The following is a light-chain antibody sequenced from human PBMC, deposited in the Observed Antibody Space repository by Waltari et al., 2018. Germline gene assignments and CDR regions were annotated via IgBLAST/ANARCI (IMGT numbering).Light chain of an antibody. Sequence: IVMTQTPLSLPVTHGEPASISCRSSQSLLHSNGYTYLFWYLQKPGQSPQLLIYLVSNRASGVPDRFSGSGSDTDFTLKISRVEAEDVGIYYCIQGIQLPWTFGQGTKVEIK. CDR3: IQGIQLPWT. CDR1: QSLLHSNGYTY. V-gene: IGKV2-40*01. J-gene: IGKJ1*01. CDR2: LVS.